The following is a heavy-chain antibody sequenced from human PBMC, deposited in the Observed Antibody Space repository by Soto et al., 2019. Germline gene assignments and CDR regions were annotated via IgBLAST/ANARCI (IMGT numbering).Heavy chain of an antibody. Sequence: GGSLRLSCGSSGFTFSHAWMNWVRQAPGKGLEWVGRIKSKIDGGTSDYAAPVKGRFSISRDDSKDTLFLQMNSLKTEDTAVYFCATMGHCSNGVCSYYYYGMDVWGLGTTVTVSS. V-gene: IGHV3-15*07. CDR2: IKSKIDGGTS. CDR3: ATMGHCSNGVCSYYYYGMDV. D-gene: IGHD2-8*01. CDR1: GFTFSHAW. J-gene: IGHJ6*02.